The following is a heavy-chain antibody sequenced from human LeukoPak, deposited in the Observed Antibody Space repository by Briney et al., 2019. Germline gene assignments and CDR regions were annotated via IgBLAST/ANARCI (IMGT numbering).Heavy chain of an antibody. J-gene: IGHJ4*02. CDR1: GGSISSYY. CDR3: AREWGTAMGPFDY. D-gene: IGHD5-18*01. V-gene: IGHV4-59*01. Sequence: IPSETLSLTCTVSGGSISSYYWSWIRQPPGKGLEWIGYIYYSGSINYNPSLKSRVTISVDTSKNQFSLKLSSVTAADTAVYYCAREWGTAMGPFDYWGQGTLVTVSS. CDR2: IYYSGSI.